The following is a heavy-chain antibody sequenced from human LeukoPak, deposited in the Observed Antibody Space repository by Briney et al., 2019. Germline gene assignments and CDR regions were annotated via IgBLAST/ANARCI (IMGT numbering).Heavy chain of an antibody. D-gene: IGHD1-26*01. CDR2: INPSGGST. CDR3: ARSIVGATTPGAFDI. J-gene: IGHJ3*02. V-gene: IGHV1-46*01. CDR1: GYTFTSYY. Sequence: GASVKVSCKASGYTFTSYYMHWVRQAPGQGLEWMGIINPSGGSTSYAQKFQGRVTMTRDMSTSTVYMELSSLRSEDTAVYYCARSIVGATTPGAFDIWGQGTMVTVSS.